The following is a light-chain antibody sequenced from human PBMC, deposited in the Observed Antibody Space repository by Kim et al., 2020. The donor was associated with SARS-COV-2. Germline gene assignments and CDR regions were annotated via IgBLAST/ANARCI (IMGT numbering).Light chain of an antibody. CDR1: SSNIGSGYD. Sequence: QSVLTQPPAVSGAPGQKVNISCTGSSSNIGSGYDVHWYKQVPGTAPKLLIYGNDNRPSGVPDRFSASKSDTSASLAITGLQADDEADYYCQSFDNSLYARVYGGVTQLTVL. CDR3: QSFDNSLYARV. CDR2: GND. J-gene: IGLJ3*02. V-gene: IGLV1-40*01.